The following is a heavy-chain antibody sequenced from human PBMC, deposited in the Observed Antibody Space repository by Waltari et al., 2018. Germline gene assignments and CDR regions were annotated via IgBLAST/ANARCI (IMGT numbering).Heavy chain of an antibody. CDR3: ARGTRHLGYCSSTSCHHRGFDP. D-gene: IGHD2-2*01. CDR2: INHSGST. V-gene: IGHV4-34*01. Sequence: QVQLQQWGAGLLKPSETLSLTCAGYGGSFSGYYWSWIRQPPGKGLEWIGEINHSGSTNYNPSLKSRVTISVDTSKNQFSLKLSSVTAADTAVYYCARGTRHLGYCSSTSCHHRGFDPWGQGTLVTVSS. J-gene: IGHJ5*02. CDR1: GGSFSGYY.